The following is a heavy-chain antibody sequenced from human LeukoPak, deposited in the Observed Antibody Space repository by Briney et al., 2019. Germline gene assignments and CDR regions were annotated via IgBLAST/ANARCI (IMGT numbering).Heavy chain of an antibody. V-gene: IGHV3-30*02. Sequence: PGGSLRLSCAASGFTFSSFVMHWVRQAPGKGLEWVAFISYEGSIKYYADSVKGRFTISRDNSKNTLYLQMNSLRAEDTAVYHCAKEGAVAATDAFDIWGQGTMVTVSS. D-gene: IGHD6-19*01. CDR1: GFTFSSFV. CDR3: AKEGAVAATDAFDI. CDR2: ISYEGSIK. J-gene: IGHJ3*02.